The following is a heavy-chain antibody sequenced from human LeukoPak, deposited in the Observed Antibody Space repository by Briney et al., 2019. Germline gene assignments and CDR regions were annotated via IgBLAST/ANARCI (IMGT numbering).Heavy chain of an antibody. D-gene: IGHD4-17*01. CDR2: IKEDGSQK. V-gene: IGHV3-7*01. J-gene: IGHJ4*02. CDR1: GFTFSSYW. CDR3: ARLSNDYGDYEGHY. Sequence: GGSLRLSCAASGFTFSSYWMSWVRQAPGKGLEWVANIKEDGSQKFHVGSVRGRFTISRDNAKTSLYLQMNSLRAEDTAIYYCARLSNDYGDYEGHYWGQGTLVTVSP.